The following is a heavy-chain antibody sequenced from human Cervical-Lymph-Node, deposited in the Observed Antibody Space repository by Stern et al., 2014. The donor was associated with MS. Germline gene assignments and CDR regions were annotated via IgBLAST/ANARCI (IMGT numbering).Heavy chain of an antibody. D-gene: IGHD4-11*01. V-gene: IGHV1-2*02. J-gene: IGHJ5*02. CDR1: GYTFTGNY. Sequence: QVQLMQSGAEVKRPGASVKVSCKASGYTFTGNYLHWVRQAPGQGLEWVGGINPGRGVTNYAQKFQGRVTMTRDTSISTAYMELRRVRSDDTAVYYCAKMGDPVTPTFDHWGQGTLVTVSS. CDR2: INPGRGVT. CDR3: AKMGDPVTPTFDH.